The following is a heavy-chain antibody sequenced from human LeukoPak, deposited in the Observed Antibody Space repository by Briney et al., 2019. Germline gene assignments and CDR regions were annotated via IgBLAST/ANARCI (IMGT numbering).Heavy chain of an antibody. D-gene: IGHD4-17*01. CDR1: GFTLSSYW. CDR3: ARDGYGDFGRRADWLDP. V-gene: IGHV3-74*01. CDR2: ITSDGSST. J-gene: IGHJ5*02. Sequence: GGSLRLSCAASGFTLSSYWMHWVRQAPGKGLVWVSRITSDGSSTSYADSVKGRFTISRDNAKNTLYLQMNSLSAEDTAVYYCARDGYGDFGRRADWLDPWGQGTLVTVSS.